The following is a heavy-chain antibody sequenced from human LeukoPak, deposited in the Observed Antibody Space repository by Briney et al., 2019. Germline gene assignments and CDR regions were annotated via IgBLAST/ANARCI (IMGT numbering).Heavy chain of an antibody. D-gene: IGHD3-22*01. Sequence: PGGPLRLPCAVSGFTFSSYAMTWVRQAPGRGLEWVSAINGNGGTTYYADYLTGRFTISRDNSKNTLHLQMNSTRAEDTAVYYCARTASSGYFNFDYWGQGTLVTVPS. CDR2: INGNGGTT. J-gene: IGHJ4*02. CDR1: GFTFSSYA. V-gene: IGHV3-23*01. CDR3: ARTASSGYFNFDY.